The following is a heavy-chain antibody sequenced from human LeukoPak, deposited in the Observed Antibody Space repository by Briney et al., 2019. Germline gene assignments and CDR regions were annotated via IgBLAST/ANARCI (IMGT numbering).Heavy chain of an antibody. CDR3: ARDISYGDYSFDY. CDR1: GFTFSSYS. CDR2: ISSSSSYI. J-gene: IGHJ4*02. V-gene: IGHV3-21*03. Sequence: GGSLRLSCAASGFTFSSYSMNWVCQAPGKGLGWVSSISSSSSYIYYADSVKGRFTISRDNAENSLYLQMNSLRADNTAVYYCARDISYGDYSFDYWGQGTLVTVSS. D-gene: IGHD4-17*01.